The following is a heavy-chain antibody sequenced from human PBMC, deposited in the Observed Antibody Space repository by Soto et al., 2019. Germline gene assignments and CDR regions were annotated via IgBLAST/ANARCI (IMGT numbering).Heavy chain of an antibody. CDR3: ARGDVGGYYGMDV. Sequence: GASVKVSCKASGYTFTSYGISWVGQAPGQGVEWMGWISAYNGNTNYAQKLQGRVTMNTDTSTSTAYMELRSLRSDDTAVYYCARGDVGGYYGMDVWGQGTTVTVSS. J-gene: IGHJ6*02. V-gene: IGHV1-18*01. CDR2: ISAYNGNT. CDR1: GYTFTSYG.